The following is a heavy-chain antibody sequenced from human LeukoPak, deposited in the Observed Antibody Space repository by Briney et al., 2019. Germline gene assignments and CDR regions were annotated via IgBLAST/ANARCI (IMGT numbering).Heavy chain of an antibody. D-gene: IGHD5-24*01. CDR1: GGSISSSSDY. Sequence: SETLSLTCTVSGGSISSSSDYWGWIRQAPGKGLEWIGSIYYHENTYYNSSLKSRVTISVDTSKNQFSLKLNSVTAADTAVYYCARSRDGYSPYYFDYWGQGTLVTVSS. V-gene: IGHV4-39*01. CDR3: ARSRDGYSPYYFDY. J-gene: IGHJ4*02. CDR2: IYYHENT.